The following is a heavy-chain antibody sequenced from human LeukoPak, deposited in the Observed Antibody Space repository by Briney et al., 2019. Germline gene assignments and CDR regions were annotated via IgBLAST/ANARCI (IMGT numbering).Heavy chain of an antibody. CDR2: MYHSGST. V-gene: IGHV4-59*01. Sequence: NPSETLSLTCAVYGGSFSGYYWSWIRQPPGKGLEWIGYMYHSGSTNYNPSLKSRVTISVDTSKNQFSLKLSSVTAADTAVYYCSGSYLYSYYYYMDVWGKGTTVTISS. D-gene: IGHD1-26*01. CDR1: GGSFSGYY. J-gene: IGHJ6*03. CDR3: SGSYLYSYYYYMDV.